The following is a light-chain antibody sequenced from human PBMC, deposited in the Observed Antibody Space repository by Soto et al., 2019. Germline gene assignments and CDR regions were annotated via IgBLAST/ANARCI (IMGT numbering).Light chain of an antibody. J-gene: IGLJ1*01. CDR2: SNN. Sequence: QSVLTQPPSASGTPGQRVSLSWSGSGSNIGSNTVNWYQQLPGTAPKLLMYSNNQRPSGVPDRFSGSKSGTSASLAISGLQAEDEADYYCAAWDDSLSGYVFGTGT. CDR3: AAWDDSLSGYV. CDR1: GSNIGSNT. V-gene: IGLV1-44*01.